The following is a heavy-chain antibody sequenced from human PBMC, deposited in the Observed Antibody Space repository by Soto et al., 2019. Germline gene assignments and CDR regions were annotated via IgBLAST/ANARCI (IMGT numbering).Heavy chain of an antibody. CDR1: GGSFSGYY. V-gene: IGHV4-34*01. J-gene: IGHJ3*02. D-gene: IGHD2-21*02. CDR2: INHSGST. CDR3: ARTGVHDSNDAFDI. Sequence: SETLSLTCAVYGGSFSGYYWSWIRQPPGKGLEWIGEINHSGSTNYNPSLKSRVTISVDTSKNQFSLKLSSVTAADTAVYYCARTGVHDSNDAFDIWGQGTMVTVSS.